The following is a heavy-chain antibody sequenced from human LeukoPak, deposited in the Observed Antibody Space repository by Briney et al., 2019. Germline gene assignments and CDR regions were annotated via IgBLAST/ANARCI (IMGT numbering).Heavy chain of an antibody. V-gene: IGHV3-23*01. CDR3: ARGGKAAAVTGRWYFDL. J-gene: IGHJ2*01. CDR1: GFTFGSYA. D-gene: IGHD6-13*01. Sequence: GGSLRLSCAASGFTFGSYAMTWVRQAPGKGLEWVSAIRGSGTGTNYGDSVKGRFTISRHNSKNTLYLQMNSLRAEDTAVYYCARGGKAAAVTGRWYFDLWGRGTLVTVSS. CDR2: IRGSGTGT.